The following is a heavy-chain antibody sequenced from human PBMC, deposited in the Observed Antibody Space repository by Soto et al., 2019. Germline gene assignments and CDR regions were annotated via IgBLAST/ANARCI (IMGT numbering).Heavy chain of an antibody. Sequence: QVQLVQSGAVVKKPGASVKVSCKASGYTFTGYYMHWVRQAPGQGLEWMGWINPNSGGTNYAQKFQGWVTMTRDTSISTAYMELSRLRSDDTAVYYCARADILTGYYVGAFDIWGQGTMVTVSS. CDR1: GYTFTGYY. D-gene: IGHD3-9*01. CDR2: INPNSGGT. V-gene: IGHV1-2*04. CDR3: ARADILTGYYVGAFDI. J-gene: IGHJ3*02.